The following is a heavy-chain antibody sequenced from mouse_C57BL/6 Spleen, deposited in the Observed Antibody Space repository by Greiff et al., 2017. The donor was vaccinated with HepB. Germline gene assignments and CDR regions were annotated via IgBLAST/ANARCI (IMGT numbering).Heavy chain of an antibody. Sequence: EVQLQESGGGLVQPGGSLSLSCAASGFTFTDYYMSWVRQPPGKALEWLGFIRNKANGYTTEYSASVKGRFTISRDNSQSILYLQMNALRAEDSATYYCARSLITTVPFAYWGQGTLVTVSA. J-gene: IGHJ3*01. D-gene: IGHD1-1*01. CDR2: IRNKANGYTT. CDR3: ARSLITTVPFAY. V-gene: IGHV7-3*01. CDR1: GFTFTDYY.